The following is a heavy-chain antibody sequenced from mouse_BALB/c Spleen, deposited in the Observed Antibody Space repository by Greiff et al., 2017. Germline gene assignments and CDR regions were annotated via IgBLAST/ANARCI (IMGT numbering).Heavy chain of an antibody. V-gene: IGHV14-4*02. Sequence: VQLKQSGAELVRSGASVKLSCTASGFNFKDYYMHWVKQRPEQGLEWIGWIDPENGDTEYAPKFQGKATMTADPSSNTAYLQLSSLTSEDTAFYYCTRGRVYGNYEGDYWGQGTSVTVSS. CDR3: TRGRVYGNYEGDY. J-gene: IGHJ4*01. CDR2: IDPENGDT. CDR1: GFNFKDYY. D-gene: IGHD2-1*01.